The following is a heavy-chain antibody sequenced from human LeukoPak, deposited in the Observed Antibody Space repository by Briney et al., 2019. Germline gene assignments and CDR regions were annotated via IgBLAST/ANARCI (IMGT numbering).Heavy chain of an antibody. CDR1: GGTFSSYA. D-gene: IGHD6-13*01. J-gene: IGHJ4*02. Sequence: ASVKVSCKASGGTFSSYAISWVRQAPGQGLEWMGGIIPIFDTANYAQKSQGRVTITADESTSTAYMELSSLRSEDTAVYYCARDRGYSSSWSDYWGQGTLVTVSS. CDR3: ARDRGYSSSWSDY. V-gene: IGHV1-69*13. CDR2: IIPIFDTA.